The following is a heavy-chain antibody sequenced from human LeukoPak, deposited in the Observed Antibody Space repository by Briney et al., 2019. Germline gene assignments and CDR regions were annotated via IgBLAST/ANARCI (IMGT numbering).Heavy chain of an antibody. J-gene: IGHJ4*02. V-gene: IGHV3-49*03. CDR3: TRDPVGATHFWYFDY. Sequence: PGGSLRLSCTASGFTFGDYAMSWFRQAPAKGLEWVGFIRSKAYGGTTEYAASVKGRFTISRDDSKSIAYLQMNSLKTEDTAVYYCTRDPVGATHFWYFDYWGQGTLVTVSS. CDR2: IRSKAYGGTT. D-gene: IGHD1-26*01. CDR1: GFTFGDYA.